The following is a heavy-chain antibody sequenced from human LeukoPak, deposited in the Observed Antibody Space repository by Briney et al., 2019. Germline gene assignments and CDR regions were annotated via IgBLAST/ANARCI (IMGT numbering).Heavy chain of an antibody. CDR1: GXGXXAXY. CDR2: INPNTGDT. V-gene: IGHV1-2*02. Sequence: ASVKVSCKASGXGXXAXYIHWVRXXXGXGXXXXXXINPNTGDTNFAQKFKGRVTVTRDTSITTAYMELSRLRSDDTAVYYCARXDYYSGYAGAYYDCWGQGTLVTVSS. J-gene: IGHJ4*02. CDR3: ARXDYYSGYAGAYYDC. D-gene: IGHD5-12*01.